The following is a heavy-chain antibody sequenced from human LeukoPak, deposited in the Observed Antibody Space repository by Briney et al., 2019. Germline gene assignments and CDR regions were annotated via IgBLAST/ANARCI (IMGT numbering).Heavy chain of an antibody. D-gene: IGHD3-22*01. CDR2: ISYDGSNK. Sequence: GGSLRLSCAASGFTFSSYAMHWVRQAPGKGLEWVAVISYDGSNKYYADSVKGRFTISRDNSKNTLYLQMNSLRAEDTAVYYCARDRHYYDSSIYSYGDYFDYWGRGTLVTVSS. V-gene: IGHV3-30-3*01. CDR1: GFTFSSYA. J-gene: IGHJ4*02. CDR3: ARDRHYYDSSIYSYGDYFDY.